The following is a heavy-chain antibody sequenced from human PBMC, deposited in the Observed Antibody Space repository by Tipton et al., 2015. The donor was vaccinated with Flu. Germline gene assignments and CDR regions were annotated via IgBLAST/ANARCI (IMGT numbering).Heavy chain of an antibody. Sequence: SLRLSCAASGFIFNNHGIHWVRQAPDKGLEWVAVIGADTTTTFYRDSVKGRFTLSRDNSKNTVDLQMDSLRVEDTAIYYCAREGKWGQWYFDLWGRGTLVTVSS. D-gene: IGHD1-26*01. CDR1: GFIFNNHG. V-gene: IGHV3-30*03. CDR3: AREGKWGQWYFDL. J-gene: IGHJ2*01. CDR2: IGADTTTT.